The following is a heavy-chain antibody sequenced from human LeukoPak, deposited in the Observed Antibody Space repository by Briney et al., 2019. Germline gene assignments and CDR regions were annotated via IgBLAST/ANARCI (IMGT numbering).Heavy chain of an antibody. D-gene: IGHD3-16*02. CDR3: ARRRYDYVWGSYRYQYFDY. Sequence: SETLSLTCAVYGGSFSGYYWSWIRQPPGKGLEWIGEINHSGSTNYNPSPKSRVTISVGPSKNQFSLKQSSVTGADTAVYYWARRRYDYVWGSYRYQYFDYWGQGTLVTVSS. CDR1: GGSFSGYY. J-gene: IGHJ4*02. V-gene: IGHV4-34*01. CDR2: INHSGST.